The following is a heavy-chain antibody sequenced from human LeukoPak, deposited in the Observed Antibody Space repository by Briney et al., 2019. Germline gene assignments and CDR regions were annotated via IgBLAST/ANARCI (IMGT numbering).Heavy chain of an antibody. CDR3: AKGWRVAVSPYMDV. V-gene: IGHV3-74*01. Sequence: GGSLRLSCAASGFTFSSYWMHWVRQAPGKGLVWVSRINSDGSSTSYADSVKGRFTISRDNSKNTLYLQMNSLRAEDTAVYYCAKGWRVAVSPYMDVWGKGTTVTISS. J-gene: IGHJ6*03. CDR1: GFTFSSYW. CDR2: INSDGSST. D-gene: IGHD6-19*01.